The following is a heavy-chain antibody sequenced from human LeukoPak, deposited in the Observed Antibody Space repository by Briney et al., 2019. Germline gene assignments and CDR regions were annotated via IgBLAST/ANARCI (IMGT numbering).Heavy chain of an antibody. V-gene: IGHV3-30*03. CDR3: ARDGKDALWFGEPRMGYYYGMDV. Sequence: PGGSLRLSCAASGFTFSSYGMHWVRQAPGKGLEWVAVISYDGSNKYYADSVKGRFTISRDNSKNTLYLQMNSLRAEDTAVYYCARDGKDALWFGEPRMGYYYGMDVWGQGTTVTVSS. CDR2: ISYDGSNK. D-gene: IGHD3-10*01. CDR1: GFTFSSYG. J-gene: IGHJ6*02.